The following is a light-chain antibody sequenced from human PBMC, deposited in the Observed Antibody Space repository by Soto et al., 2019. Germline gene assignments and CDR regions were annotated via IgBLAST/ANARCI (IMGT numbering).Light chain of an antibody. V-gene: IGKV3-11*01. J-gene: IGKJ5*01. Sequence: VLRLSPVTVSLTTKERATLSCRASQSVSSYLAWYQQKPGQAPRLLIYDASNMATGIPARFSGSGSGTDFTLTISSLEPEDVGVYYCNQRSDWFTWTFG. CDR3: NQRSDWFTWT. CDR2: DAS. CDR1: QSVSSY.